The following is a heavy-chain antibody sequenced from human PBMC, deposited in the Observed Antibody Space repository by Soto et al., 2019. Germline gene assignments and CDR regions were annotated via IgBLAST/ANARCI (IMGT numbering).Heavy chain of an antibody. CDR1: GASISNFY. CDR3: AKGGTYYFDS. V-gene: IGHV4-4*07. J-gene: IGHJ4*02. CDR2: LYTRGTT. D-gene: IGHD3-16*01. Sequence: PFETLSLTCSVSGASISNFYWSWIRQSAGKGLEWIGRLYTRGTTDYNPSLKSRVTMSIDTSKNRVSLSLTSVTAADTAVYYCAKGGTYYFDSWGQGIVVTVSS.